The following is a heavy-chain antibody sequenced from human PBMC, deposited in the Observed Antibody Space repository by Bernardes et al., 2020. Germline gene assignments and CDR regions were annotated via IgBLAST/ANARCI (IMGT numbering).Heavy chain of an antibody. Sequence: ASVKVSCKVSGYTLTELSMHWVRQAPGKGLEWMGGFDPEDGETIYAQKFQGRVTMTEDTSTDTAYMELSSLRSEDTAVYYCATVSPDIRSPMGRFMATYVLRFLEWSDWGQGTLVTVSS. V-gene: IGHV1-24*01. D-gene: IGHD3-3*01. CDR2: FDPEDGET. CDR3: ATVSPDIRSPMGRFMATYVLRFLEWSD. J-gene: IGHJ4*02. CDR1: GYTLTELS.